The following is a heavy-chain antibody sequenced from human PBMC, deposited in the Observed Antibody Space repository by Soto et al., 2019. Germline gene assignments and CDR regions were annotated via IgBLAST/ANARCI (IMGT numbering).Heavy chain of an antibody. CDR1: GFTFSSYA. CDR3: AKDSGDSSGYYLNWYFDL. D-gene: IGHD3-22*01. Sequence: EVQLLESGGGLVQPGGSLRLSCAASGFTFSSYAMSWVRQPPGKGLEWVSAISGSGGSTYYADSVKGRFTISRDNSKNTLYREMNSLRAADTAVYNCAKDSGDSSGYYLNWYFDLWGRGTMVTVAS. V-gene: IGHV3-23*01. J-gene: IGHJ2*01. CDR2: ISGSGGST.